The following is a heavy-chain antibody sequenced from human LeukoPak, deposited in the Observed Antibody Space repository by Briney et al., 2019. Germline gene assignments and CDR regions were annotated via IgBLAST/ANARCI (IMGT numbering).Heavy chain of an antibody. Sequence: PGRSPRLSCAASGFTFSSYGMHWVRQAPGKGLEWVAVIRYDGSNKYYADSVKGRFTISRDNSKNTLYLQMNSLRAEDTAVYYCARGYTAGYYFDYWGQGTLVTVSS. J-gene: IGHJ4*02. CDR1: GFTFSSYG. CDR3: ARGYTAGYYFDY. D-gene: IGHD5-18*01. V-gene: IGHV3-33*01. CDR2: IRYDGSNK.